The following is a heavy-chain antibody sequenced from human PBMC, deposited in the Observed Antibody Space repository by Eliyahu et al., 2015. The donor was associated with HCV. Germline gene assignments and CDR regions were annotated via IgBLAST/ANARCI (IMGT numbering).Heavy chain of an antibody. D-gene: IGHD6-19*01. J-gene: IGHJ5*02. V-gene: IGHV4-59*01. Sequence: QVQLQESGPGLVKPSETLSLTCTVSGGSIXTYYWSWIRPAPGKGPGWIGYIHYSGSTNYNPSLKSRVTISVDTSKNQFSLKLTSVTAADTAMYYCASGGGGIAVTGTGGWFDPWGQGTLVTVSS. CDR3: ASGGGGIAVTGTGGWFDP. CDR2: IHYSGST. CDR1: GGSIXTYY.